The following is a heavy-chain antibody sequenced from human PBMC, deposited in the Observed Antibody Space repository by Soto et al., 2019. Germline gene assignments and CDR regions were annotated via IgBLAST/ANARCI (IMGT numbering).Heavy chain of an antibody. CDR3: AILLRSTYDMDV. J-gene: IGHJ6*02. V-gene: IGHV4-4*02. Sequence: QVQLQEWGPGLVKPSGTLSLTCAVSGGSISSSNWWTWVRQPPGKGLEWIGDIYHSGSTNYNPSLKSRVTISVYKSKNQLSLKVSSVPAADTAVYYCAILLRSTYDMDVWGQGTTVTVSS. CDR1: GGSISSSNW. CDR2: IYHSGST. D-gene: IGHD3-3*01.